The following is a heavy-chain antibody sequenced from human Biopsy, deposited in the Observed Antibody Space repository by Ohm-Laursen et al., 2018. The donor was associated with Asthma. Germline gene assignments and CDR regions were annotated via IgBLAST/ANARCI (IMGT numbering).Heavy chain of an antibody. CDR1: GFSFSRYG. J-gene: IGHJ6*02. Sequence: SLRLSCSASGFSFSRYGMHWVRQAPGKGLEWVAVISFDGSNKYYGDSVKGRFTIARDNSKNTVYLQMNSLRAEDTAVYYCASYEVVTAILPMDVWGQGTTVTVSS. CDR3: ASYEVVTAILPMDV. V-gene: IGHV3-30*03. D-gene: IGHD2-21*02. CDR2: ISFDGSNK.